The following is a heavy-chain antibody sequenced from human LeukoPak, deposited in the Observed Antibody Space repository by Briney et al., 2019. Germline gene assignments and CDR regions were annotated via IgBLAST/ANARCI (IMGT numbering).Heavy chain of an antibody. V-gene: IGHV4-39*01. D-gene: IGHD6-13*01. J-gene: IGHJ4*02. Sequence: PSETLSLTCTVSGGSISSSSYYWGWIRQPPGKGLEWIGSIYYSGSTYYNPSLKSRVTISVDTSKNQFSLKLSSVAAADTAVYYCARHGAAAGTGYIDYWGQGTLVTVSS. CDR3: ARHGAAAGTGYIDY. CDR2: IYYSGST. CDR1: GGSISSSSYY.